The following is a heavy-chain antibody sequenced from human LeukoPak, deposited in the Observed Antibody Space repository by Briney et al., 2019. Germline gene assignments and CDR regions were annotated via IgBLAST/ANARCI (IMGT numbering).Heavy chain of an antibody. Sequence: GGSLRLSCAASGFTFSSFAMSWVRQAPGKGLEWVSAISGNAYNTHYADSVKGRFTISRDNSKNTLYLQMNSLRAEDTAVYYCARDSYGFDYWGQGTLVTVSS. D-gene: IGHD5-18*01. CDR3: ARDSYGFDY. J-gene: IGHJ4*02. CDR1: GFTFSSFA. V-gene: IGHV3-23*01. CDR2: ISGNAYNT.